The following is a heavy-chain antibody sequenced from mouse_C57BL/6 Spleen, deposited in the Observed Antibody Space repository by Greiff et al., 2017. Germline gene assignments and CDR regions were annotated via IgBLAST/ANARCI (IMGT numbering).Heavy chain of an antibody. D-gene: IGHD3-2*02. CDR1: GYTFTSYW. CDR3: ARTTQTTRAMGY. J-gene: IGHJ4*01. Sequence: QVQLQQPGAELVKPGASVKMSCKASGYTFTSYWITWVKQRPGQGLEWIGDIYPGSGSTNYNEKFKSKATLTVDTSSSTAYMQLSSLTSEDSAVYYCARTTQTTRAMGYWGQGTSVTVSS. CDR2: IYPGSGST. V-gene: IGHV1-55*01.